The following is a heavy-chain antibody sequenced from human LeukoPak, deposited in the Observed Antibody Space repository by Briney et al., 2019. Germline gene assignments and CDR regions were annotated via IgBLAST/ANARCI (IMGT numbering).Heavy chain of an antibody. Sequence: KTSETLSLTCTVSNDSIKDYYWNWIRQPPGKGLEWIGFISNSGSTNYNPSLKSRVTISIDTSKRQFSLKLSSVTAADTAVYYCARYEVGSGWAQAFDIWGQGTMVTVSS. CDR1: NDSIKDYY. V-gene: IGHV4-59*01. CDR3: ARYEVGSGWAQAFDI. J-gene: IGHJ3*02. D-gene: IGHD6-25*01. CDR2: ISNSGST.